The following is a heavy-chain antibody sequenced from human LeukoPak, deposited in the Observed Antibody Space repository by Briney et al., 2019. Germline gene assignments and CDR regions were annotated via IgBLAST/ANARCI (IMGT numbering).Heavy chain of an antibody. CDR3: AKDEATSGGGLAS. D-gene: IGHD3-16*01. V-gene: IGHV3-53*01. CDR1: GFSVSGTH. CDR2: MYTGGTT. J-gene: IGHJ4*02. Sequence: GGSLRLSCAASGFSVSGTHMSWVRQAPGKGLEWVSAMYTGGTTYYADSVQGRFTIYRDNSKKTLYLQMNSLRAEDTAVYYCAKDEATSGGGLASWGQGTLVSVSS.